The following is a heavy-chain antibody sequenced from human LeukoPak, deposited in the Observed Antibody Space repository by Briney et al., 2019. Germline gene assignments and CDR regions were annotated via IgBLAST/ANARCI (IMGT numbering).Heavy chain of an antibody. CDR2: IYTSGTT. V-gene: IGHV4-61*02. CDR3: ARGWELQPFDF. J-gene: IGHJ4*02. CDR1: GGSISSGSYY. Sequence: SQTLSLTCSVSGGSISSGSYYWNWIRQPAGKGLDWIGRIYTSGTTNYNPSLKSRVSISMDTSKNQFSLKLSSVTAADTAVYYCARGWELQPFDFRGQGTLVTVSS. D-gene: IGHD1-26*01.